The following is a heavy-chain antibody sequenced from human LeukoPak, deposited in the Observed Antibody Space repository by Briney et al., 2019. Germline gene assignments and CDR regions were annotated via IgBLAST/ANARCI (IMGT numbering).Heavy chain of an antibody. D-gene: IGHD6-13*01. J-gene: IGHJ4*02. CDR2: ISSSSSYI. CDR1: GFTFSSYS. V-gene: IGHV3-21*01. CDR3: AREGSSWPMDFDY. Sequence: GGSLRLSCAASGFTFSSYSMNWVRQAPGKGLEWVSSISSSSSYIYYADSVKGRFTISRDNAKDSLYLQMNSLRAEDTAVYYCAREGSSWPMDFDYWGQGTLVTVSS.